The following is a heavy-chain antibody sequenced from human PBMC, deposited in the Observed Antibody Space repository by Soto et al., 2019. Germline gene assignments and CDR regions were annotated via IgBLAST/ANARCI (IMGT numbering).Heavy chain of an antibody. J-gene: IGHJ6*02. CDR3: ARDREEQWLASSYYYGMDV. Sequence: RQATGQGLEWMGGIIPIFGTANYAQKFQGRVTITADKSTSTAYMELSSLRSEDTAVYYCARDREEQWLASSYYYGMDVWGQGTTVTVSS. V-gene: IGHV1-69*06. CDR2: IIPIFGTA. D-gene: IGHD6-19*01.